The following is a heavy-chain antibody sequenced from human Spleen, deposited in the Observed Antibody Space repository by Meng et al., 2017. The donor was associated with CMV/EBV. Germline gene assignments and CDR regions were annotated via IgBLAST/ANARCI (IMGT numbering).Heavy chain of an antibody. CDR1: GFTFSSYA. CDR2: TSGSSGST. CDR3: AKGEAAVGTIYYYYYGMDV. D-gene: IGHD6-13*01. Sequence: GESLKISCVASGFTFSSYAMSWVRQAPGKGLEWVSGTSGSSGSTDYADSVKGRFAISTDKSKNTLYLQVNSLRAEDTAVYYCAKGEAAVGTIYYYYYGMDVWGQGTTVTVSS. V-gene: IGHV3-23*01. J-gene: IGHJ6*02.